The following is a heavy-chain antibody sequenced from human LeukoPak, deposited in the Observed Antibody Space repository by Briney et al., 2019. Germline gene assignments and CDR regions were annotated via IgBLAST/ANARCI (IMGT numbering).Heavy chain of an antibody. CDR3: ASYNDY. Sequence: GGSLRLSCEASGFSFSRYGMHWVRQAPGKGLEGVAVIWHDGSYKNYADSVKGRFTISRDNSKNTLYLQMDSLRVEDTAVYYCASYNDYWGQGTLVTVSS. V-gene: IGHV3-33*01. D-gene: IGHD3-10*01. CDR1: GFSFSRYG. J-gene: IGHJ4*02. CDR2: IWHDGSYK.